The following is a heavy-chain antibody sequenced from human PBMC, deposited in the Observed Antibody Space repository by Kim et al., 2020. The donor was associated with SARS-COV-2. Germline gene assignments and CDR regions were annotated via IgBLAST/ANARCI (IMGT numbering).Heavy chain of an antibody. V-gene: IGHV1-8*01. CDR1: GYTFTSYD. J-gene: IGHJ6*02. CDR2: MNPNSGNT. CDR3: ARVGTIQWLVRARYYGMDV. D-gene: IGHD6-19*01. Sequence: ASVKVSCKASGYTFTSYDINWVRQATGQGLEWMGWMNPNSGNTGYAQKFQGRVTMTRNTSISTAYMELSSLRSEDTAVYYCARVGTIQWLVRARYYGMDVWGQGTTVTVSS.